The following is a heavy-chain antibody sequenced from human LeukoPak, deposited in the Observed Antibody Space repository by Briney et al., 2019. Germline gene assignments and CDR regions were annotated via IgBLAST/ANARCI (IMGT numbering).Heavy chain of an antibody. Sequence: GASVKVSRKASGYTFTSYAMNWVRQAPGQGLEWMGWINTNTGNPTYAQGFTGRFVFSLDTSVSTAYLQISSLKAEDTAVYYCARDHVKLGSTFHPFDAFDVWGQGTLVTVSS. CDR3: ARDHVKLGSTFHPFDAFDV. V-gene: IGHV7-4-1*02. D-gene: IGHD2/OR15-2a*01. CDR1: GYTFTSYA. J-gene: IGHJ3*01. CDR2: INTNTGNP.